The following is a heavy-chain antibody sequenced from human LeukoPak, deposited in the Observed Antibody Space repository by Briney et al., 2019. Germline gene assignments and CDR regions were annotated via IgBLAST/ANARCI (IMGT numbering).Heavy chain of an antibody. CDR2: ISSSSSYI. CDR1: GFTFSSYS. V-gene: IGHV3-21*01. Sequence: PEGSLRLSCAASGFTFSSYSMNWVRQAPGKGLEWVSSISSSSSYIYYADSVKGRFTISRDNAKNSLYLQMNSLRAEDTAVYYCARDGGLVTAIGLFDYWGQGTLVTVSS. J-gene: IGHJ4*02. D-gene: IGHD2-21*02. CDR3: ARDGGLVTAIGLFDY.